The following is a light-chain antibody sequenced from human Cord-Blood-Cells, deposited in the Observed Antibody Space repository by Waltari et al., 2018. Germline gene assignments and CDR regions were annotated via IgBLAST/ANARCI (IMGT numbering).Light chain of an antibody. CDR3: QQSYSTPYT. V-gene: IGKV1-39*01. CDR2: AAA. Sequence: DIQMTQSPSSLSASVGDRVTITCRASQSISSYLNWYQQKPGKAPKLLIYAAASLQSGVPSRFSGSGSETDFTLTISSLQTEDFATYYCQQSYSTPYTFGHGTKLEIK. CDR1: QSISSY. J-gene: IGKJ2*01.